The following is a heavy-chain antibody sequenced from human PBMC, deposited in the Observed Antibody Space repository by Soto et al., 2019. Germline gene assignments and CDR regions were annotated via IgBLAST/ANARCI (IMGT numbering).Heavy chain of an antibody. CDR3: ASLSRVECSGCSCYPPDYYCYGLDC. V-gene: IGHV1-46*03. D-gene: IGHD2-15*01. CDR2: INPSGGST. J-gene: IGHJ6*02. CDR1: GYTFTSYY. Sequence: QVQLVQSGAEVKKPGASVKVSCKASGYTFTSYYMHWVRQAPGQGREWMGIINPSGGSTSYAQKSEGGLTIHRYTSTSRVYSVPSSLRGEDTAVYYCASLSRVECSGCSCYPPDYYCYGLDCWGQGTTVTVSS.